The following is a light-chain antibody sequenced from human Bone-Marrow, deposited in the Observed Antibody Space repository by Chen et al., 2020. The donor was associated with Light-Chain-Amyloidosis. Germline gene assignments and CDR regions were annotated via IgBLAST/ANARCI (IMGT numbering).Light chain of an antibody. J-gene: IGLJ3*02. Sequence: NFMLTQPHSVSESPGKTVIISCTRSSGSIATNYVQWYQQRPGSSPTTVIYEDDQRPSGVPCRFSGSVDRSSNSASLTISGLKTEDEADYYCQSYQGSSQGVFGGGTKLTVL. V-gene: IGLV6-57*01. CDR1: SGSIATNY. CDR3: QSYQGSSQGV. CDR2: EDD.